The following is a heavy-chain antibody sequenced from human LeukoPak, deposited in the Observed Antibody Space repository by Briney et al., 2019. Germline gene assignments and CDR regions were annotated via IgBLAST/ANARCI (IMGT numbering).Heavy chain of an antibody. CDR3: ATSNGYCTSTSCYPAFDY. Sequence: SVKVSCKASGGTFSSYAISWVRQAPGQELEWMGGIIPIFVTANYAQKFQGRVTITADESTSTAYMELSSLRSEDTAVYYCATSNGYCTSTSCYPAFDYWGQGTLVTVSS. V-gene: IGHV1-69*13. CDR2: IIPIFVTA. J-gene: IGHJ4*02. D-gene: IGHD2-2*01. CDR1: GGTFSSYA.